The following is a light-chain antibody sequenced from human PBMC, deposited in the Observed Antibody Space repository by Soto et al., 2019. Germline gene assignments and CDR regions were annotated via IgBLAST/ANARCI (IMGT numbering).Light chain of an antibody. V-gene: IGKV3-20*01. J-gene: IGKJ4*01. CDR2: NAA. CDR3: QQYASPLLT. Sequence: EIVLTQSPGTLSLSPGERATLSCRASQSVTSSYLAWYQQKPGQAPRLLMYNAATRATGIPDRFSGSGSGTDFTLTISRLEPEDFAVYYWQQYASPLLTFGGGTNVEIK. CDR1: QSVTSSY.